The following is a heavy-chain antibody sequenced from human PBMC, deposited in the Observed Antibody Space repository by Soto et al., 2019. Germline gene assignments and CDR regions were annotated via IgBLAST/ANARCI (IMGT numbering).Heavy chain of an antibody. CDR1: GDTFTSYA. Sequence: ASVKVSWKASGDTFTSYAMHWVRQAPGQGLEWMGWINADNGNTNYAQKFQGRVTMTRNTSTSTAYMELSSLRSEDTAVYYCARSQLRTYYYYYMDVWGKGTTVTVSS. J-gene: IGHJ6*03. CDR2: INADNGNT. CDR3: ARSQLRTYYYYYMDV. D-gene: IGHD2-2*01. V-gene: IGHV1-3*01.